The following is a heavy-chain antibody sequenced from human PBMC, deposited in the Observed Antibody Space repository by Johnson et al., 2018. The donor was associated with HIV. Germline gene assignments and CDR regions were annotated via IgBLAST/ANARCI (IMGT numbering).Heavy chain of an antibody. D-gene: IGHD3-22*01. J-gene: IGHJ3*02. Sequence: EVQLVESGGGLVQPGGSLRLSCAASGFTFSSYWMHWVRQAPGKGLVWGSRIDTDGSSTSYADSVKGRFTISRDNAKNTLYLQMNSLRAEDTAVYYCARAAYYYDTSGYYGAFDIWGQGTMVTVSS. V-gene: IGHV3-74*01. CDR3: ARAAYYYDTSGYYGAFDI. CDR2: IDTDGSST. CDR1: GFTFSSYW.